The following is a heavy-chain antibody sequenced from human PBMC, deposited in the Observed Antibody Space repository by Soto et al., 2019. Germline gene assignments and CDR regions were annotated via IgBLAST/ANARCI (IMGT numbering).Heavy chain of an antibody. D-gene: IGHD3-16*01. CDR1: GYSFTIYC. J-gene: IGHJ6*02. Sequence: GESLKISCDGSGYSFTIYCIGLVLQMPGKGLEWMGIIYPGDSDTRYSPSFQGQVTISADKSISTAYLQWSSLKASDTAMYYCARRSGGAYYYYYGMDVWGQGTTVTVSS. V-gene: IGHV5-51*01. CDR2: IYPGDSDT. CDR3: ARRSGGAYYYYYGMDV.